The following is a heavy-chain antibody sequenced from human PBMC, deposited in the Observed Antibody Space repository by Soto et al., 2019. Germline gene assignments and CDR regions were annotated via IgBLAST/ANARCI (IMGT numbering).Heavy chain of an antibody. J-gene: IGHJ3*02. CDR3: AKAYCSGGSCYVYFDAFDI. CDR2: ISGSGGST. V-gene: IGHV3-23*01. Sequence: GSLRLSCAASGFTFSSYAMSWVRQAPGKGLEWVSAISGSGGSTYYADSVKGRFTISRDNSKNTLYLQMNSLRAEDTAVYYCAKAYCSGGSCYVYFDAFDIWGQGTMVTVSS. D-gene: IGHD2-15*01. CDR1: GFTFSSYA.